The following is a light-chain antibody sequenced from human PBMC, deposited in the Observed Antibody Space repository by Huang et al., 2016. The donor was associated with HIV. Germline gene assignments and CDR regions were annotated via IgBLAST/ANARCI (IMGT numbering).Light chain of an antibody. V-gene: IGKV3-20*01. Sequence: EIVLTQSPATLSLSPGEGATLSCRASQSVSSSYLAWYQQKPGHAPRLLIYGASSRATGIPDRFSGSESGTDFTLTINRLEPEDFAVYYCQQYDSSPLTFGQGTRLDI. CDR2: GAS. CDR3: QQYDSSPLT. CDR1: QSVSSSY. J-gene: IGKJ5*01.